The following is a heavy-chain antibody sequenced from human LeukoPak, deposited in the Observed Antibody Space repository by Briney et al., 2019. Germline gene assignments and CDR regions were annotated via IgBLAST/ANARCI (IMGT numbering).Heavy chain of an antibody. CDR2: INHSGST. D-gene: IGHD3-3*01. CDR1: GGSFSGYY. Sequence: PSETLSLTCAAYGGSFSGYYWSWIRQPPGKGLEWIGEINHSGSTNYNPSLKSRVTISVDTSKNQFSLKLSSVTAADTAVYYCARGVGITIFGVVIGFSYYMDVWGKGTTVTVSS. CDR3: ARGVGITIFGVVIGFSYYMDV. J-gene: IGHJ6*03. V-gene: IGHV4-34*01.